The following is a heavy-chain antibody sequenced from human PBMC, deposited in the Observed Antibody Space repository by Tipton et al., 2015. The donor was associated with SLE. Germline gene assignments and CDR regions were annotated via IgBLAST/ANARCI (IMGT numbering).Heavy chain of an antibody. J-gene: IGHJ3*02. CDR3: ARDQSSSSWYRHAFDI. Sequence: TLSLTRSVSGVSISTSRYYWGWIRQSPGQGLEWVGSLYAGGSTYFHPSLKSRASISADASKNHFSLKLNSVTAADTAVYYCARDQSSSSWYRHAFDIWGQGTMVTVSS. D-gene: IGHD6-13*01. CDR1: GVSISTSRYY. V-gene: IGHV4-39*02. CDR2: LYAGGST.